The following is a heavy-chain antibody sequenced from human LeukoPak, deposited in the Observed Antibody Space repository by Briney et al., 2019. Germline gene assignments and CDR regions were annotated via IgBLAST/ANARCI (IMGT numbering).Heavy chain of an antibody. CDR2: INPNSGGT. D-gene: IGHD6-6*01. CDR3: VREADSSSSFWNYYYYMDV. V-gene: IGHV1-2*02. CDR1: GYTFTGYY. J-gene: IGHJ6*03. Sequence: ASVKVSCKASGYTFTGYYMHWVRQAPGQGLEWMGWINPNSGGTNYAQKFQGRVTMTRDTSISTAYMELSRLRSDDTAVYYCVREADSSSSFWNYYYYMDVWGKGTTVTVSS.